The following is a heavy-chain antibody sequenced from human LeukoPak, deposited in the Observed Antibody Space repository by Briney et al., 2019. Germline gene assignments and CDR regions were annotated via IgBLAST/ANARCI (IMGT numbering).Heavy chain of an antibody. Sequence: PGRSLRLSCAASGFTFSSYAMSWVRQAPGKGLEWVSAISSSGGSTYYADSVKGRFTISRDNSKNTLYLQMNSLRAEDTAIYYCAKDSGSVRYYFDYWGQGTLVTVSS. J-gene: IGHJ4*02. CDR1: GFTFSSYA. V-gene: IGHV3-23*01. CDR3: AKDSGSVRYYFDY. CDR2: ISSSGGST. D-gene: IGHD6-19*01.